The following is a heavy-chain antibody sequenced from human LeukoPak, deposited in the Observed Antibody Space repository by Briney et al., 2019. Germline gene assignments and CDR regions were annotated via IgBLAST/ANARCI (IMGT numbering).Heavy chain of an antibody. CDR1: GYTFTSYG. D-gene: IGHD1-26*01. CDR2: ISAYNGNT. CDR3: ARTASRVGATTEWFDP. Sequence: ASVKVSCKASGYTFTSYGISWVRQAPGQGLEWMGWISAYNGNTNYAQKLQGRVTMTTDTSTSTAYMELRSLRSDDTAVYYCARTASRVGATTEWFDPWGQGTLVTVSS. J-gene: IGHJ5*02. V-gene: IGHV1-18*01.